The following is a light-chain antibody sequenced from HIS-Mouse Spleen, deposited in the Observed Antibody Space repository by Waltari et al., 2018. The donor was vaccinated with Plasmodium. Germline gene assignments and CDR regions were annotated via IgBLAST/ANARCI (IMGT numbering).Light chain of an antibody. CDR1: QSVSSY. CDR3: QQRSNWPPT. CDR2: DAS. V-gene: IGKV3-11*01. J-gene: IGKJ1*01. Sequence: EIVLTQSPATLSLSPGERATLSCRASQSVSSYLVWYQQKPGQAPRRLIYDASNRATCIPARFSGSGSGTDFTLTISSLEPEDFAVYYCQQRSNWPPTFGQGTKVEIK.